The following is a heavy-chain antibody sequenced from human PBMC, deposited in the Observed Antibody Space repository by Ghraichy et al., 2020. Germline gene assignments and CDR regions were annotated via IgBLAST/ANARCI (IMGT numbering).Heavy chain of an antibody. D-gene: IGHD4-23*01. CDR3: ARASRVVRFYYYDGMDV. J-gene: IGHJ6*02. Sequence: GGSLRLSCVGSGFTFRSYSMNWVRQSPGKGLEWVSYLTSSSRTIFYADSVKGRFTISRDNAQDSLYLQMNSLRDEDTAVYYCARASRVVRFYYYDGMDVWGQGTTVTVSS. V-gene: IGHV3-48*02. CDR1: GFTFRSYS. CDR2: LTSSSRTI.